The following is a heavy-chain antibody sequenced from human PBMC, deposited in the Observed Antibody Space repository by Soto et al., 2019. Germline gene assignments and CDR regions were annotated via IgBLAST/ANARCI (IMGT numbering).Heavy chain of an antibody. Sequence: QVQLQESGPGLVKPSETLSLTCTVSGGSVSSGSYYWSWIRQPPGKGLEWIGYIYYSGSTNYNPSLESRVPISVDTSKNQSALKLSSVTAADTAVYYCARNGYIGYFDYWGQGTLVTVSS. J-gene: IGHJ4*02. CDR3: ARNGYIGYFDY. D-gene: IGHD6-13*01. CDR1: GGSVSSGSYY. CDR2: IYYSGST. V-gene: IGHV4-61*01.